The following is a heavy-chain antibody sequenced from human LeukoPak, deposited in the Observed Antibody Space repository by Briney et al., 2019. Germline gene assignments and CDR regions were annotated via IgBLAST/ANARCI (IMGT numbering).Heavy chain of an antibody. CDR1: GYTFTSYG. CDR2: ISACNGNT. D-gene: IGHD2-15*01. CDR3: ARDRSGGSRDHYYYYGMDV. V-gene: IGHV1-18*01. Sequence: GASVKVSCKASGYTFTSYGISWVRQAPGQGLEWMGWISACNGNTNYAQKLQGRVTMTTDTSTSTAYMELRSLRSDDTAVYYCARDRSGGSRDHYYYYGMDVWGQGTTVTVSS. J-gene: IGHJ6*02.